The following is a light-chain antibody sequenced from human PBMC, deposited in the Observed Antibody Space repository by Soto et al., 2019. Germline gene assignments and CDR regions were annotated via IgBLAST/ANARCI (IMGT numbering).Light chain of an antibody. J-gene: IGLJ3*02. CDR1: STDFVSYNR. CDR3: CSYAGRSPVV. CDR2: EAS. V-gene: IGLV2-18*02. Sequence: QSALTQPPSVSGSPGQSVTISCTGTSTDFVSYNRVSWYQQPPGTAPKLIIYEASNRPSGVPDRFSGSKSGNTASLTISGLVAEDEAEYYCCSYAGRSPVVFGGGTKLTVL.